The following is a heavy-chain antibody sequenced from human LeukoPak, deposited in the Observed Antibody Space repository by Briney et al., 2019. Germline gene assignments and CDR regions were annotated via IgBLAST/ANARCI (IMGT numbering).Heavy chain of an antibody. CDR1: VYTFTSYD. J-gene: IGHJ3*02. CDR3: ARGRAATRAFDI. Sequence: ASVKVSCKASVYTFTSYDINWVRQATGQGLEWMGWMNPNSGNTGHAQKFQGRVTMTRNNSISTAYMELSSLRSEDTAVYYCARGRAATRAFDIWGQGTMVTVSS. D-gene: IGHD2-15*01. CDR2: MNPNSGNT. V-gene: IGHV1-8*01.